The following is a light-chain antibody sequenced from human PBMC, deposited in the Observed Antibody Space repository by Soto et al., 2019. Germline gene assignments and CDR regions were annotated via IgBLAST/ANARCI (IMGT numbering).Light chain of an antibody. CDR3: HQRQSWPRT. J-gene: IGKJ1*01. V-gene: IGKV3-11*01. Sequence: NVLTQSPGALSLSPGERATLSCRASQSVARNLAWYQHRPGQAPRLLIYQTSLRAAGIPARFSASGSGTDFTLTISDVQPEDFALYYCHQRQSWPRTFGQGTKVDIK. CDR2: QTS. CDR1: QSVARN.